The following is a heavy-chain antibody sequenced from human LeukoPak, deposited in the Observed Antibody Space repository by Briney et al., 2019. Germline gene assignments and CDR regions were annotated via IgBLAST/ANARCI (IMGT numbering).Heavy chain of an antibody. CDR1: AYTFTSYG. J-gene: IGHJ4*02. CDR2: ISAYNGNT. V-gene: IGHV1-18*01. CDR3: ARDYYDSSGYYYGPDY. Sequence: ASVTVSCKASAYTFTSYGISWVRHAPGQGLEWMGWISAYNGNTNYAQKLQGRVTMTTDTSTSTAYMELRSLRSDDTAVYYCARDYYDSSGYYYGPDYWGQGTLVTVSS. D-gene: IGHD3-22*01.